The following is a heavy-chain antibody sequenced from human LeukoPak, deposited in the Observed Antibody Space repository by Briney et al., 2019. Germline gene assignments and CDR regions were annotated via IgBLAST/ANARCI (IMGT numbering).Heavy chain of an antibody. V-gene: IGHV4-34*01. D-gene: IGHD3-22*01. CDR2: INHSGST. J-gene: IGHJ4*02. Sequence: SETLSLTCAVYGGSFSGYYWSWIRQPPGKGLEWIGEINHSGSTNYNPSLKSRVIISIDTSKTQFSLKLSSVTAADTAVYYCARDYDSSGYYPFYWGQGTPVTVSS. CDR1: GGSFSGYY. CDR3: ARDYDSSGYYPFY.